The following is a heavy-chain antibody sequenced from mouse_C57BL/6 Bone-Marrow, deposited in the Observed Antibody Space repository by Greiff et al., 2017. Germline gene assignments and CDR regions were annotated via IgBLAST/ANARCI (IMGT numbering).Heavy chain of an antibody. CDR1: GYSFTDYN. Sequence: EVHLVESGPELVKPGASVKISCKASGYSFTDYNMNWVKQSNGKSLEWIGVFNPNDGTNSYNQTFKGKATLTVDQSSSTAYMQLNSLTSEDSAVYYCARGYDYDDARDYWGQGTSVTVSS. CDR3: ARGYDYDDARDY. CDR2: FNPNDGTN. J-gene: IGHJ4*01. D-gene: IGHD2-4*01. V-gene: IGHV1-39*01.